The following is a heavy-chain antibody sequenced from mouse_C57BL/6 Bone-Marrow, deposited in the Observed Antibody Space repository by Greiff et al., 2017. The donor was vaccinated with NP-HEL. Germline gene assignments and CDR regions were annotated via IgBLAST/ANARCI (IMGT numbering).Heavy chain of an antibody. CDR1: GFTFSDYG. CDR2: ISSGSSTI. D-gene: IGHD1-1*01. V-gene: IGHV5-17*01. CDR3: ARGDYYGSGLDY. J-gene: IGHJ2*01. Sequence: EVHLVESGGGLVKPGGSLKLSCAASGFTFSDYGMHWVRQAPEKGLEWVAYISSGSSTIYYADTVKGRFTISRDNAKNTLFLQMTSLRSEDTAMYYCARGDYYGSGLDYWGQGTTLTVSS.